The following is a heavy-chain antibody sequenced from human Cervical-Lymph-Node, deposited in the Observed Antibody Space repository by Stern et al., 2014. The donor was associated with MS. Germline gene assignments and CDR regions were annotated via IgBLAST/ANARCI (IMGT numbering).Heavy chain of an antibody. CDR3: ASGYRFFES. V-gene: IGHV4-61*02. J-gene: IGHJ4*02. CDR2: IHPRGNA. D-gene: IGHD5-18*01. Sequence: QVQLVESGPGLVKPSQTLSLTCTLSGGSVSSGSSYWSWIRQPAGKGLEWIGRIHPRGNAFYTPSPKSRVTLSLDTSKNQISLKLNSVTAADTAVYYCASGYRFFESWGQGTLVTVSS. CDR1: GGSVSSGSSY.